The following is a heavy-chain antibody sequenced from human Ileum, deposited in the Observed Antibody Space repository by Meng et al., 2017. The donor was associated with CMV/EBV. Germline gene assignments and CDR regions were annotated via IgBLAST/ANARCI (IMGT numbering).Heavy chain of an antibody. CDR1: GGTFSSYT. J-gene: IGHJ6*02. V-gene: IGHV1-69*02. Sequence: SVKVSCKASGGTFSSYTISWVRQAPGQGLEWMGRIIPILGIANYAQKFQGRVTITADKSTSTAYMELTSLTSEDTAVYYCASPYCSSGSCYFGTYTYYGMDVWGQGTTVTVSS. D-gene: IGHD2-15*01. CDR2: IIPILGIA. CDR3: ASPYCSSGSCYFGTYTYYGMDV.